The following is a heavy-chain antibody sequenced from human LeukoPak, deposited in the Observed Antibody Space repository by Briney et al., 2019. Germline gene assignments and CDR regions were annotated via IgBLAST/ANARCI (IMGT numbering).Heavy chain of an antibody. V-gene: IGHV4-39*07. CDR3: ASRGVEGDY. Sequence: SETLSLTCTVSGGSISSSRDYWAWIRQPPGKGLEWIANIYYSGSTYYSPSLKSRVTISVDTSKNQFFLKLSSVTAADTAVYYCASRGVEGDYWGQGTLVTVSS. D-gene: IGHD5-24*01. CDR2: IYYSGST. J-gene: IGHJ4*02. CDR1: GGSISSSRDY.